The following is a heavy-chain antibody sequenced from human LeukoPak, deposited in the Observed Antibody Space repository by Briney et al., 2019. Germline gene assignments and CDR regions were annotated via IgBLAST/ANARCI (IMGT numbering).Heavy chain of an antibody. D-gene: IGHD4-17*01. CDR1: GGSISSYY. J-gene: IGHJ4*02. V-gene: IGHV4-59*01. CDR3: ALVPMTTVTTIPNY. CDR2: IYYSGST. Sequence: SETLSLTCTVSGGSISSYYWSWIRQPPGKGLEWIGYIYYSGSTNYNPSLKSRVTISVDTSKNQFSLKLSSVTAADTAVYYCALVPMTTVTTIPNYWGQGTLVTVSS.